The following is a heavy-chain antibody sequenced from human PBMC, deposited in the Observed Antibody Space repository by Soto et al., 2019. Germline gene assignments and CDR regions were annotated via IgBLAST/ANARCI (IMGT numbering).Heavy chain of an antibody. CDR2: IKHDGREI. CDR1: GFTFSRYW. Sequence: EVQLVESGGGLVQPGGSLRLSCVASGFTFSRYWMSWVRQAPGKGLEWVANIKHDGREIYSIDSVKGRFTISSDNAKDSLYLQMNSLRVEDTAVYYCARDTDDFGDNYWGQGTLVTVSS. CDR3: ARDTDDFGDNY. V-gene: IGHV3-7*01. J-gene: IGHJ4*02. D-gene: IGHD4-17*01.